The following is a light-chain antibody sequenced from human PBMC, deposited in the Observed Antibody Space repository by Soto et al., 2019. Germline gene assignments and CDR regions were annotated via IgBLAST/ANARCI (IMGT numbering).Light chain of an antibody. CDR3: QQYGSSPWT. CDR1: QSVCSSY. Sequence: EIVMTQSPATLSVSPGERATLSCRASQSVCSSYLAWYQQKPCQAPRLLIYGASSRATGIPDRFSGSGSGTDFTLTISRLEPEDFAVYYCQQYGSSPWTFGQGTKVDIK. J-gene: IGKJ1*01. CDR2: GAS. V-gene: IGKV3-20*01.